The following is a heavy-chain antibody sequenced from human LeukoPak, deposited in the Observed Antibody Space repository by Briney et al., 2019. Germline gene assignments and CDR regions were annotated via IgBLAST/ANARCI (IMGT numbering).Heavy chain of an antibody. CDR1: GFTVSSNY. V-gene: IGHV3-21*01. J-gene: IGHJ6*02. CDR2: ISSSSSYI. D-gene: IGHD4-17*01. Sequence: GGSLRLSCAASGFTVSSNYMSWVRQAPGKGLEWVSSISSSSSYIYYADSVKGRFTISRDNAKNSLYLQMNSLRAEDTAVYYCARVITSTTVTLYYYYGMDVWGQGTTVTVSS. CDR3: ARVITSTTVTLYYYYGMDV.